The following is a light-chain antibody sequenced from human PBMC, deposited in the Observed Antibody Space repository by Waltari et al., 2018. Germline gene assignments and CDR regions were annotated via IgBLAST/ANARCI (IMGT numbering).Light chain of an antibody. CDR2: GVS. J-gene: IGKJ2*01. V-gene: IGKV3-15*01. CDR1: QSVSGN. CDR3: QQSSTNPYT. Sequence: EIVLLQSPATLSVSPGGRATLSCRASQSVSGNLAWYQPKPGQPPSLLVYGVSTRAIGVPARFSGSGSGTDFTLIISSLQSEDFATYYCQQSSTNPYTFGRGTRLEIK.